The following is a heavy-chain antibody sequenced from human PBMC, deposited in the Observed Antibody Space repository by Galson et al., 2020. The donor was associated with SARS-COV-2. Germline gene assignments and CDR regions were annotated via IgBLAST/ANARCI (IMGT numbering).Heavy chain of an antibody. CDR3: ARAKYALGADSFDF. Sequence: ASVKVSCKASGYIFTDYYIHWLRQAPGLGLEWMGIINPTDGSTSYHQNFHGRVTMTSDTSSVYIELSSLRSEDTAVYYCARAKYALGADSFDFWGQGTMVTVSS. J-gene: IGHJ3*01. D-gene: IGHD2-2*01. V-gene: IGHV1-46*03. CDR1: GYIFTDYY. CDR2: INPTDGST.